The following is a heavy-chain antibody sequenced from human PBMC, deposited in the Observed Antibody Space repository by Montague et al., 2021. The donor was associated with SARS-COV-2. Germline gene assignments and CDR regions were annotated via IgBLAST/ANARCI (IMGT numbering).Heavy chain of an antibody. CDR1: GGSISNYN. CDR2: MYYSGST. V-gene: IGHV4-59*08. D-gene: IGHD6-6*01. CDR3: ARPRPGSPNNWFDT. Sequence: SETLSLTCTVSGGSISNYNWSWIWQPQARGLERIGYMYYSGSTDYSHSLKNRVTLSVDPSTNQFFLKLTSVTAADTAVYYCARPRPGSPNNWFDTWGQGILVTVSS. J-gene: IGHJ5*02.